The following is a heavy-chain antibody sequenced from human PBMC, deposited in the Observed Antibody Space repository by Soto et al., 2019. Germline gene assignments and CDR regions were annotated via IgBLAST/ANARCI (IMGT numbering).Heavy chain of an antibody. CDR1: GSSISGSY. CDR3: ARSVAVPGAHIDY. Sequence: SETLSLTCSVSGSSISGSYWSWIRQSPGKGLEWLGYVYYTGSTNYSPSLRSRVSISVDTSKNEFSLRLSSVTAADTAVYFCARSVAVPGAHIDYWGQGTQVTVSS. D-gene: IGHD6-19*01. J-gene: IGHJ4*02. CDR2: VYYTGST. V-gene: IGHV4-59*01.